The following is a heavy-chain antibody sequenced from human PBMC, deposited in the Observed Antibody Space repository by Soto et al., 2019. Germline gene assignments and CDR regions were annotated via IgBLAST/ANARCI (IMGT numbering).Heavy chain of an antibody. D-gene: IGHD5-18*01. J-gene: IGHJ6*02. CDR3: AKVKGRGYNYGDYYYYGMDV. Sequence: PGGSLRLSCVASGFTFSSYGMHWVRQAPGKGLEWVAVISYDGTNKYHGDSVKGRFTISKDNSKNMAYLQMNSLRAEDTAVYYCAKVKGRGYNYGDYYYYGMDVWGQGTTVTVSS. V-gene: IGHV3-30*18. CDR2: ISYDGTNK. CDR1: GFTFSSYG.